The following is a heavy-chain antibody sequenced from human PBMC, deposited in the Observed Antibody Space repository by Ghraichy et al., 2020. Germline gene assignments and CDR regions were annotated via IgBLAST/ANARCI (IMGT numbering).Heavy chain of an antibody. J-gene: IGHJ4*02. D-gene: IGHD3-16*01. CDR2: IYYSGST. V-gene: IGHV4-31*03. Sequence: SETLSLTCTVSGGSISSGGYYWSWIRQHPGKGLEWIGYIYYSGSTYYNPSLKSRVTISVDTSKNQFSLKLSSVTAADTAVYYCARERRLGELTGFDYWGQGTLVTVSS. CDR1: GGSISSGGYY. CDR3: ARERRLGELTGFDY.